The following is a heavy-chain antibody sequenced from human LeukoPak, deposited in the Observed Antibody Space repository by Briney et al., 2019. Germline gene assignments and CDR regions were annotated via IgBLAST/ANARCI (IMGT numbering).Heavy chain of an antibody. Sequence: GGSLRLSCVASGFSVSSNYMAWVRQARGKGLEWVSVLYIGGNTYYGDFVKGRFTISRDNSRNTLYLQMNSLRVDDTAVYYCARELAVGAITEYFQDWGQGTLVTVSS. CDR1: GFSVSSNY. J-gene: IGHJ1*01. CDR3: ARELAVGAITEYFQD. D-gene: IGHD1-26*01. V-gene: IGHV3-53*01. CDR2: LYIGGNT.